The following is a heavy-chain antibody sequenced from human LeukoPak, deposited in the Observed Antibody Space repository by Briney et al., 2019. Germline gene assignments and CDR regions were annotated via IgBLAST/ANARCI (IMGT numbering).Heavy chain of an antibody. J-gene: IGHJ4*02. CDR1: GFTFTNAW. CDR3: TTHIRVTATADH. Sequence: GGSLRLSCAASGFTFTNAWMNWVRQAPGKGLEWLGRIRRESDGGTTDYAAPVKDRFTISRDDSKSTVYLQMNSLRIEDTAVYYCTTHIRVTATADHWGQGTLVTVSS. V-gene: IGHV3-15*07. D-gene: IGHD2-21*02. CDR2: IRRESDGGTT.